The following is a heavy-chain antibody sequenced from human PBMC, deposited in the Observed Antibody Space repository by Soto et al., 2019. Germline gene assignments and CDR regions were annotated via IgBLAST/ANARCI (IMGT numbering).Heavy chain of an antibody. J-gene: IGHJ6*02. V-gene: IGHV1-69*06. CDR1: GGTFSSYA. D-gene: IGHD1-1*01. CDR3: ARGKGMEENYYYDDLHI. CDR2: IIPIFGTA. Sequence: SVKVSCKASGGTFSSYAISWVRQAPGQGLEWMGGIIPIFGTANYAQKFQGRVTITADKSTSTAYMELSSLRSEDTAVYYCARGKGMEENYYYDDLHICGQGTTVTVYS.